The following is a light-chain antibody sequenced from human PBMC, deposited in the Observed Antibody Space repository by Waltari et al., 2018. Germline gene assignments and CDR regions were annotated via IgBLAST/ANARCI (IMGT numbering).Light chain of an antibody. CDR3: CSYAGGTTFL. J-gene: IGLJ2*01. CDR1: GSEIDIYNL. CDR2: EGH. Sequence: QSALTQPASVSGSLGQSITISCTGSGSEIDIYNLVSWYQQYPGKAPKLIIYEGHARPAWVSDRFSGSESANTASLTISGLQADDDSEYHCCSYAGGTTFLFGGGTKVTVL. V-gene: IGLV2-23*03.